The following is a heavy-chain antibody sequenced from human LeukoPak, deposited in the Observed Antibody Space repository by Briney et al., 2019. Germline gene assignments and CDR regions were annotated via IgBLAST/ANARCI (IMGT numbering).Heavy chain of an antibody. V-gene: IGHV3-21*01. J-gene: IGHJ4*02. Sequence: ETLSLTCTVSGGSISSSNYYWGWIRQPPGKGLEWVSSISSSSSYIYYADSVKGRFTISRDNAKNSLYLQMNSLRAEDTAVYYCARGFDTGYWGQGTLVTVSS. CDR2: ISSSSSYI. CDR3: ARGFDTGY. D-gene: IGHD3-9*01. CDR1: GGSISSSNYY.